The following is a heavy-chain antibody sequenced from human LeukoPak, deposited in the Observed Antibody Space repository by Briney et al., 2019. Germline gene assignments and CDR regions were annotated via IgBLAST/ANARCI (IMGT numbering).Heavy chain of an antibody. D-gene: IGHD2-8*01. Sequence: GESLRISCTVSGFTFSSSAITWVRQPPGKGLEWVSGISGSGSGTYYADLVKRRSPISRDNSKITMYLEMNSLRAEDTAVYYCARENYCTNGVCWAFDPWGQGTLGTVSS. J-gene: IGHJ5*02. V-gene: IGHV3-23*01. CDR1: GFTFSSSA. CDR3: ARENYCTNGVCWAFDP. CDR2: ISGSGSGT.